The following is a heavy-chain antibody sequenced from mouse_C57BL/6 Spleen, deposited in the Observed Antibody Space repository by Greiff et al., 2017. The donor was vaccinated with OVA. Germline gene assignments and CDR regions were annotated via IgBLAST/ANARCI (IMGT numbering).Heavy chain of an antibody. CDR3: ARWNYYFDY. CDR1: GYTFTSYW. Sequence: LQQPGAELVKPGASVTLSCKASGYTFTSYWMHWVKQRPGQGLEWIGMIHPNSGSTNYNEKFKSKATLTVDKSSSTAYMQLSSLTSEDSAVYYCARWNYYFDYWGQGTTLTVSS. V-gene: IGHV1-64*01. CDR2: IHPNSGST. J-gene: IGHJ2*01.